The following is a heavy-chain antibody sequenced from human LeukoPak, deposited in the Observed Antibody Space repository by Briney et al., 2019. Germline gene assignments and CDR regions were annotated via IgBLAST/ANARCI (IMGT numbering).Heavy chain of an antibody. D-gene: IGHD3-22*01. CDR2: INHSGST. V-gene: IGHV4-34*01. J-gene: IGHJ4*02. Sequence: SETLSLTCAVYGGSFSGYYWSWIRQPPGKGLEWIGEINHSGSTNYNPSLKSRVTISVDTSKNQFSLKLSSVTAADTAVYYCARVRPRLSMIVVVTPTGYFDYWGQGTLVTVSS. CDR1: GGSFSGYY. CDR3: ARVRPRLSMIVVVTPTGYFDY.